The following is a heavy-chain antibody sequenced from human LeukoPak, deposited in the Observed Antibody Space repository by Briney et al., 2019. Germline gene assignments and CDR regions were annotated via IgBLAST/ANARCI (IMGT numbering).Heavy chain of an antibody. CDR3: ARGLLWFGELSPPGY. D-gene: IGHD3-10*01. J-gene: IGHJ4*02. CDR2: INAGNGNT. CDR1: GYTFTSYG. V-gene: IGHV1-3*01. Sequence: AASVKVSCKASGYTFTSYGISWVRQAPGQRLEWMGWINAGNGNTKYSQKYQGRVTIIRDTSANTAYMELSSLRSEDTAVYYCARGLLWFGELSPPGYWGQGTLVTVSS.